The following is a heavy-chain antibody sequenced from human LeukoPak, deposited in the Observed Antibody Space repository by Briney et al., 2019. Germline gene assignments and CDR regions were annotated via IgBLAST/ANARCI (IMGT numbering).Heavy chain of an antibody. CDR2: VWYDGNRK. V-gene: IGHV3-30*02. CDR1: GFTFSDYA. D-gene: IGHD3-10*01. CDR3: VSMVRGIGY. Sequence: PGGSLRLSCAASGFTFSDYAMHWVRQAPGKGLEWVTLVWYDGNRKYYADSVKGRFTISRDNSKNSVYLQLNSLRPEDTAMYYCVSMVRGIGYWGQGTLVTVSS. J-gene: IGHJ4*02.